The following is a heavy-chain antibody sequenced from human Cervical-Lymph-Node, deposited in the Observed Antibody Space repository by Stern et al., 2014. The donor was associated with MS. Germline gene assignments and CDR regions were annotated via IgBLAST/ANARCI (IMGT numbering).Heavy chain of an antibody. CDR2: ISYDGSNK. Sequence: QMQLVESGGGVVQPGRSLRLSCAASGFTFSVYGMHWVRQAPGKGLEWVTVISYDGSNKDYADSVKGRFTISRDNSKNTLYLQMNSLRAEDTALYYCAKSTYFYDSSGYLILGAFDIWGQGTIVTVSS. CDR3: AKSTYFYDSSGYLILGAFDI. CDR1: GFTFSVYG. V-gene: IGHV3-30*18. J-gene: IGHJ3*02. D-gene: IGHD3-22*01.